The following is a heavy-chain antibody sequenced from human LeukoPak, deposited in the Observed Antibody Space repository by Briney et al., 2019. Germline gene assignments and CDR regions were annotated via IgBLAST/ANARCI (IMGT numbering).Heavy chain of an antibody. Sequence: PSETLSLTCTVSGGSISSYYWSWIRQPPGKGLEWIGYIYYSGSTNYNPSLKSRVTISVDTSKNQFSLKLSSVTAADTAVYYCARVRRSYYNFDAFDIWGQGTMVTVSS. V-gene: IGHV4-59*01. D-gene: IGHD1-26*01. CDR2: IYYSGST. CDR1: GGSISSYY. CDR3: ARVRRSYYNFDAFDI. J-gene: IGHJ3*02.